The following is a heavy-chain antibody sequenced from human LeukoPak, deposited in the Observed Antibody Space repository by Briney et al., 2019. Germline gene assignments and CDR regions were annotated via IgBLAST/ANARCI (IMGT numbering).Heavy chain of an antibody. Sequence: ASVKVSCKASGYTFTGYYMHWVRQAPGQGLEWMGWINPNSGGTNYAQKFQGRVTMTRDTSISTAYMELSRLRSDDTAVYYCARAGRHIVVVTAILYWGQGTLVTVSS. J-gene: IGHJ4*02. CDR1: GYTFTGYY. V-gene: IGHV1-2*02. CDR3: ARAGRHIVVVTAILY. CDR2: INPNSGGT. D-gene: IGHD2-21*02.